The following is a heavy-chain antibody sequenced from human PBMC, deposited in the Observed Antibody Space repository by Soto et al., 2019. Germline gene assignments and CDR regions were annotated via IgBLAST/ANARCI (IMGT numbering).Heavy chain of an antibody. CDR2: ISHDGKT. J-gene: IGHJ5*02. CDR3: ARAREYSRGYFDP. Sequence: QVQLQESGPGLVKPSGTLSLTCAVSGGSIASGVCWSCVRQSPGKGLEWIGEISHDGKTNYNPSLQSRLSMSVDNSTDQLSLNVTSVTAADTAVYYCARAREYSRGYFDPWGQGTPVTVSS. D-gene: IGHD5-12*01. V-gene: IGHV4-4*02. CDR1: GGSIASGVC.